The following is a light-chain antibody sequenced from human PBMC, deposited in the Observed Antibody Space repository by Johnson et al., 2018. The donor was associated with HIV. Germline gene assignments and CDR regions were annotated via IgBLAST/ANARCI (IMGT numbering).Light chain of an antibody. CDR1: SSNIGNNY. V-gene: IGLV1-51*02. CDR3: GTWDSSLSAGV. J-gene: IGLJ1*01. Sequence: QSALTQPPSVSAAPGQKVTISCSGSSSNIGNNYVSWYQQLPGTAPKLPIYENNKRPSGIPDRFYGSKSGTSATLGITGLQTGDEADYYCGTWDSSLSAGVFGTGTKVTVL. CDR2: ENN.